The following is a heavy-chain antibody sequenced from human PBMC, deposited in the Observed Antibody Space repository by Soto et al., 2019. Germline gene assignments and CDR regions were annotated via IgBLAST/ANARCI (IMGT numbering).Heavy chain of an antibody. CDR2: INQDGNEK. CDR1: GFTFSTYW. J-gene: IGHJ6*04. V-gene: IGHV3-7*01. D-gene: IGHD1-1*01. CDR3: VSGCRRPICPYNLDL. Sequence: EVQLVESGGGLVQPGGSLRLSCVASGFTFSTYWMSWVRLAPGTGLEWVATINQDGNEKHYVDTVKGRFATSTDNAENSLYLQMRALRPDTTAVYSSVSGCRRPICPYNLDLWREGTPVTVSS.